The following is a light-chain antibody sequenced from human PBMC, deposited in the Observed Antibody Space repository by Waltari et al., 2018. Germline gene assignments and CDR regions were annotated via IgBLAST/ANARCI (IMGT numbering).Light chain of an antibody. J-gene: IGKJ3*01. V-gene: IGKV1-33*01. CDR2: DAS. Sequence: IQMTQSSSSLSASVGDKITITCRATQDIKNHLNWYQQKPGKAPTLLIYDASTLEIGVPSRFSGSGSGTDFAFIISSLQPEDIATYYCQHYDNLIGTFGPGTKVEIK. CDR1: QDIKNH. CDR3: QHYDNLIGT.